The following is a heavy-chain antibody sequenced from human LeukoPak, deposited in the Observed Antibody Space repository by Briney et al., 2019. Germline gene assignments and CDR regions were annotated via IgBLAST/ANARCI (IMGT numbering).Heavy chain of an antibody. CDR1: GFTFSTYA. CDR3: AKDEAVAGTAYYYYGMDV. CDR2: ISGSGGST. V-gene: IGHV3-23*01. D-gene: IGHD6-19*01. J-gene: IGHJ6*02. Sequence: GGSLRLSCAASGFTFSTYAVNWVRQAPGKGLEWVSAISGSGGSTYYADSVKGRFTISRDNSKNTLYLQMNSLRAEDTAVYYCAKDEAVAGTAYYYYGMDVWGQGTTVTVSS.